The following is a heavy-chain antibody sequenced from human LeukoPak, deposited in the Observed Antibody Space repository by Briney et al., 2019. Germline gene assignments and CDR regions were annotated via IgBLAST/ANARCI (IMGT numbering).Heavy chain of an antibody. J-gene: IGHJ6*02. CDR2: FDPEDGET. CDR3: ATYPPPRWTTISSHHNGMDA. CDR1: GYTLSELS. D-gene: IGHD5-24*01. Sequence: ASVKVSCKVSGYTLSELSMNWVRQAPGKGLEWMGGFDPEDGETIYAQKFQGRVTMTEDTSTDTAYMELSSLRSEDTAVYYCATYPPPRWTTISSHHNGMDAWGQGTTATVSS. V-gene: IGHV1-24*01.